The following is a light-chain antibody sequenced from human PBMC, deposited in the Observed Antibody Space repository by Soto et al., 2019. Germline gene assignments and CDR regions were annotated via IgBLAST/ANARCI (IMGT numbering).Light chain of an antibody. Sequence: DIQMTQSPSTLSASVGDRVTITCRASQSISSWLAWYQQKPGKAPKLLIYKASSLDSGVPSRFSGSGSGTEFTLTISSLQPDDFATYYCQQYNSYPFACGPGTKVDI. CDR3: QQYNSYPFA. J-gene: IGKJ3*01. CDR1: QSISSW. CDR2: KAS. V-gene: IGKV1-5*03.